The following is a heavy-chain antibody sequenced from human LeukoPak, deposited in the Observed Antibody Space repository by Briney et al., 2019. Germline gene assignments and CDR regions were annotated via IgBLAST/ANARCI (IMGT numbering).Heavy chain of an antibody. Sequence: PGRSLRLSCAASGFTFNSYGMHWVRQAPGKGLEWVAFIRYSASDEYCADSVKGRFTISRDNAKNSLYLQMNSLRAEDTALYYCARDHYYHSSAYGDLDYWGQGTLVTVSS. D-gene: IGHD3-22*01. V-gene: IGHV3-33*08. CDR2: IRYSASDE. CDR3: ARDHYYHSSAYGDLDY. CDR1: GFTFNSYG. J-gene: IGHJ4*02.